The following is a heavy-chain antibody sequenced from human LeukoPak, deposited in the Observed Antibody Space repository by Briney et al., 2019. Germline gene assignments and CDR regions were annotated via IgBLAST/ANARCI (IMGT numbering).Heavy chain of an antibody. D-gene: IGHD4-23*01. V-gene: IGHV3-48*03. CDR2: IRSRAINI. J-gene: IGHJ4*02. Sequence: SYIRSRAINIYYAASVKGRFTISREKDKNSLYLQMNSLRAEDTAVYYCARGTMVVTHDYWGQGTLVTVSS. CDR3: ARGTMVVTHDY.